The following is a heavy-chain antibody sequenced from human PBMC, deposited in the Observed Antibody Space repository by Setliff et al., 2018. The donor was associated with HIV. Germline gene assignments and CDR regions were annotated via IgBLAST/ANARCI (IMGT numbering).Heavy chain of an antibody. CDR1: GESFSGYY. D-gene: IGHD5-18*01. V-gene: IGHV4-34*01. J-gene: IGHJ5*02. Sequence: PSETLSLTCAVYGESFSGYYWTWIRQSPKKGLEWIGDINPSGNTNYNPSLKSRLTISGDTSKNQFSLNLSSVTAADTAVYYCARSGTNKWIHLYHWAQGALVTSPQ. CDR2: INPSGNT. CDR3: ARSGTNKWIHLYH.